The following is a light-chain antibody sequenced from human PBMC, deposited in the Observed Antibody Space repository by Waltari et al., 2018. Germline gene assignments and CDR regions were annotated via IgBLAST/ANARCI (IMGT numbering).Light chain of an antibody. CDR2: DAS. CDR3: QQRSDWLLT. Sequence: EIVLTQSPATLSLSPGERATLSCRASQCVSSYLAWYQQKSGQAPRLPIYDASNRATGIPARFSGSGSVTDFTLTISSLEPEDFAVYYCQQRSDWLLTFGGGTKVEIK. CDR1: QCVSSY. J-gene: IGKJ4*01. V-gene: IGKV3-11*01.